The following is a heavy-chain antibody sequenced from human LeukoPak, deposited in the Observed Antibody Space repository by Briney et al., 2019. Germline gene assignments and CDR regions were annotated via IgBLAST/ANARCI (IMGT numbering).Heavy chain of an antibody. CDR3: ARIAVAGTDDY. V-gene: IGHV3-21*01. CDR2: ISSSSSYI. Sequence: GGSLRLSCAASGFTFSSYSMNWVRQAPGKGLEWVSSISSSSSYIYYADSVKGRFTISRDNAENSLYLQMNSLRAEDTAVYYCARIAVAGTDDYWGQGTLVTVSS. J-gene: IGHJ4*02. CDR1: GFTFSSYS. D-gene: IGHD6-19*01.